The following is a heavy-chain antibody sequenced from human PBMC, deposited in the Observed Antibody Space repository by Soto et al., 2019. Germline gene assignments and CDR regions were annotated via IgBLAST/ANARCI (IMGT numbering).Heavy chain of an antibody. J-gene: IGHJ4*02. Sequence: GGSLRLSCAASGFTFSSYAMSWVRQAPGKGLEWVSYISSSSSTIYYADSVKGRFTISRDNAKNSLYLQMSSLRAEDTAVYYCARGAYYYDSSGLSYWGQGTLVTVSS. V-gene: IGHV3-48*01. D-gene: IGHD3-22*01. CDR3: ARGAYYYDSSGLSY. CDR2: ISSSSSTI. CDR1: GFTFSSYA.